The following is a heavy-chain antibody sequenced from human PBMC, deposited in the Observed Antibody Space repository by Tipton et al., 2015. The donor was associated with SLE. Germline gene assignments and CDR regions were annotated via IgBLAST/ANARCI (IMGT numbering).Heavy chain of an antibody. CDR2: IRSKANSYAT. J-gene: IGHJ6*03. Sequence: GSLRLSCAASGFTFSGSAMHWVRQASGKGLEWVGRIRSKANSYATAYAASVKGRFTISRDDSKNTAYLQMNSLKTEDTSVYYCTSTYYDFWSGYYYYYYYYYMDVWGKGTTVTVSS. D-gene: IGHD3-3*01. V-gene: IGHV3-73*01. CDR1: GFTFSGSA. CDR3: TSTYYDFWSGYYYYYYYYYMDV.